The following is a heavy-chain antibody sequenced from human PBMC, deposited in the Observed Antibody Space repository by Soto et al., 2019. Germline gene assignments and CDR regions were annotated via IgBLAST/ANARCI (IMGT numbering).Heavy chain of an antibody. CDR2: VKSKINGGTV. CDR3: VADLPDLWAYAFDY. Sequence: EVQLVESGGALIKPGGSLRLSCAASGFTFSYAWLNWVRQAPGKGLEWVGRVKSKINGGTVDYTAPVRGRFAISRDDSHSTVYLQKNSLQSDDAAVYYCVADLPDLWAYAFDYWGQGTLVTVTS. J-gene: IGHJ4*02. CDR1: GFTFSYAW. D-gene: IGHD3-3*01. V-gene: IGHV3-15*07.